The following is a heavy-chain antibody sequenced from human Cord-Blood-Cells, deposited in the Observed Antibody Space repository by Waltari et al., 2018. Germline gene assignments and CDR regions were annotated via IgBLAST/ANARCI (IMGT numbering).Heavy chain of an antibody. J-gene: IGHJ4*02. CDR2: IYPGDSGT. CDR3: ARTYYYDSSGYSPFDY. CDR1: GYSFTSYW. Sequence: EVQLVQSGAEVKKPGESLKISCKGSGYSFTSYWIGWVRQMPGKGLEWMGIIYPGDSGTRYSPSFQGQVTISADKSISTAYLQWSSLKASDTAMYYCARTYYYDSSGYSPFDYWGQGTLVTVSS. D-gene: IGHD3-22*01. V-gene: IGHV5-51*01.